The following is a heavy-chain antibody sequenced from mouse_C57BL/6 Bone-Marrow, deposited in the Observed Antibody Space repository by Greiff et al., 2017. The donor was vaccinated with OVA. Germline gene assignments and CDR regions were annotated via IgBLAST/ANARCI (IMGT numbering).Heavy chain of an antibody. CDR1: GYTFTDYN. D-gene: IGHD2-5*01. V-gene: IGHV1-22*01. CDR3: ARKNYSNYGFAY. J-gene: IGHJ3*01. Sequence: EVKLMESGPELVKPGASVKMSCKASGYTFTDYNMHWVKQSHGKSLEWIGYINPNNGGTSYNQKFKGKATLTVNKSSSTAYMELRSLTSEDSAVYYCARKNYSNYGFAYWGQGTLVTVSA. CDR2: INPNNGGT.